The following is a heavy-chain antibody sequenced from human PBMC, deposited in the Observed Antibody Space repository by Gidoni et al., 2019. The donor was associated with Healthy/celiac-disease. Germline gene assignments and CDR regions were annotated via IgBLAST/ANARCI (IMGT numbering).Heavy chain of an antibody. D-gene: IGHD4-17*01. CDR3: ARTAWDYGGNGDWFDP. Sequence: QVQLQESGPGLVKPSQTLSLTCTVSGGSISSGGYYWSWIRQHPGKGLEWIGYIYYSGSTYYNPSLKSRVTISVDTSKNQFSLKLSSVTAADTAVYYCARTAWDYGGNGDWFDPWGQGTLVTVSS. CDR2: IYYSGST. CDR1: GGSISSGGYY. J-gene: IGHJ5*02. V-gene: IGHV4-31*03.